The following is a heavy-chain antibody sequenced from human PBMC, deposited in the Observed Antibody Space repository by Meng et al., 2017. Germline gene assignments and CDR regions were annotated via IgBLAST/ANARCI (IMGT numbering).Heavy chain of an antibody. CDR2: IYHSGRT. V-gene: IGHV4-4*02. CDR3: ARVVAATTLFLDY. Sequence: QVHLQEPGPGLVKLSGTLSLTCAVSGGSISSRNWWSWVRQPPGKGLEWIGEIYHSGRTNYNPSLKSRVTISVDKSKNQFSLKLSSVTAADTAVYYCARVVAATTLFLDYWGQGTLVTVSS. D-gene: IGHD2-15*01. J-gene: IGHJ4*02. CDR1: GGSISSRNW.